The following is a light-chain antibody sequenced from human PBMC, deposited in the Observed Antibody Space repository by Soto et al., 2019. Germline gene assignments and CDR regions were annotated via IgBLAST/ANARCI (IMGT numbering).Light chain of an antibody. V-gene: IGLV2-11*01. CDR2: DVS. CDR1: SSDVGGYNY. J-gene: IGLJ2*01. Sequence: QSALTQPRSVSGSPGQSVTISCTGTSSDVGGYNYVSWYQQHPGKAPKLMIYDVSKRPSGVPDRFSGSKSGNTASLTISGXXXXXXXXYXXCSYAGSYTLEVFGGGTKLTVL. CDR3: CSYAGSYTLEV.